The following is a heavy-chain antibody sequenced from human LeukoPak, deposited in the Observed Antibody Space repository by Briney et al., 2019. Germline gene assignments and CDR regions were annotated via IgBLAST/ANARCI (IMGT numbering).Heavy chain of an antibody. D-gene: IGHD5-18*01. CDR3: SKDVDTAMVGED. V-gene: IGHV1-69*06. CDR1: GGTFSSYA. CDR2: IIPIFGTA. J-gene: IGHJ4*02. Sequence: SVKVSCKASGGTFSSYAISWVRQAPGQGLEWMGGIIPIFGTANYAQKFQGRVTITADKSTSTAYMELSSLRSEDTAVYYCSKDVDTAMVGEDWGQGTLVTVSS.